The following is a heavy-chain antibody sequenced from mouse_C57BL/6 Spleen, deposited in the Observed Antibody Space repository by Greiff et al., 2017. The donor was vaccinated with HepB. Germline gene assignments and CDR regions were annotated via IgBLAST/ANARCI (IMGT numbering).Heavy chain of an antibody. Sequence: VQLQQSGPELVKPGASVKISCKASGYSFTGYYMNWVKQSPEKSLEWIGEINPRTGGTTYNQKFKAKATLTVDKSSSTAYMQLKSLTAEDAAVYYCAGEGVRPSFAYWGQGTLVTVSA. CDR3: AGEGVRPSFAY. D-gene: IGHD2-14*01. CDR1: GYSFTGYY. J-gene: IGHJ3*01. V-gene: IGHV1-42*01. CDR2: INPRTGGT.